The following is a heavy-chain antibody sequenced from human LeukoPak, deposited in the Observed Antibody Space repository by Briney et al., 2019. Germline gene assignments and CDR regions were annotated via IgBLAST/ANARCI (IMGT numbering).Heavy chain of an antibody. CDR3: ARETFWSDAFDI. Sequence: GGSLRLSCAASGFTFSSYGMNWVRQAPGKGLEWVSSISSSSIYIYYADSVKGRFTISRDNAKNSLYLQMNSLRAEDTAVYYRARETFWSDAFDIWGQGTMVTVSS. CDR2: ISSSSIYI. CDR1: GFTFSSYG. V-gene: IGHV3-21*01. D-gene: IGHD3-3*01. J-gene: IGHJ3*02.